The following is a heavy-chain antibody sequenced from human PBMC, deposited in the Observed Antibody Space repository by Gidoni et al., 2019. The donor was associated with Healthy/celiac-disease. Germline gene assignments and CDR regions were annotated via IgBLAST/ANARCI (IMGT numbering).Heavy chain of an antibody. CDR1: GFTFSSYS. CDR3: AREKYGGNSAKDY. CDR2: ISSSSSTI. D-gene: IGHD2-21*02. V-gene: IGHV3-48*01. Sequence: EVQLVESGGVLVQLGGSLRLSCAAEGFTFSSYSMNGVRQAPGKGMAWVSYISSSSSTIYYADSVKGRFTISRDNAKNSLYLQMNSLRAEDTAVYYCAREKYGGNSAKDYWGQGTLVTVSS. J-gene: IGHJ4*02.